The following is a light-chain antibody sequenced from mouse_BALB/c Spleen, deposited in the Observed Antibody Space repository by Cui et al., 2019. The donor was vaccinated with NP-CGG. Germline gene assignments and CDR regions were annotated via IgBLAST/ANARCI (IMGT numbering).Light chain of an antibody. V-gene: IGLV1*01. J-gene: IGLJ1*01. CDR1: TGAVTTSNY. CDR2: GTN. Sequence: QAVVTQESALTTSPGETVTLTCRPSTGAVTTSNYANWVQEKPNHLFTGLIGGTNNRPPGVPARFSGSLIGDKAALTITGAQTEDEATYFCALWYSNHWVFGGGTKLTVL. CDR3: ALWYSNHWV.